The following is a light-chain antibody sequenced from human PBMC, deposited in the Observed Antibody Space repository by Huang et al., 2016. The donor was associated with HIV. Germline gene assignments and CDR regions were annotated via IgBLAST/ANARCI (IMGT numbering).Light chain of an antibody. CDR2: AAS. V-gene: IGKV1-39*01. CDR1: QTISNS. J-gene: IGKJ1*01. CDR3: QQSHDSPRT. Sequence: DIQMTQSPSSLSASVGDKVTITCRASQTISNSLNWYQQKPGKSPKLLIYAASTSQSGGPSRFSGSGSGTYFTLTLTNLQPEDFATYYCQQSHDSPRTFGEGTRVEIK.